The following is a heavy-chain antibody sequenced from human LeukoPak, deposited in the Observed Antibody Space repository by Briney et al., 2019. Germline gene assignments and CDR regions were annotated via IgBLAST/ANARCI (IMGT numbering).Heavy chain of an antibody. J-gene: IGHJ4*02. V-gene: IGHV4-4*02. CDR2: IYHSGST. CDR1: GGSISSSKW. CDR3: ARESGAFCPFGY. Sequence: PSGTLSLICAVSGGSISSSKWWGWVRQPPGKGLEWIGEIYHSGSTNYNPSLKSRVTISLDKSKNQFSLKLTSVTAADTAVYYCARESGAFCPFGYWGQGTLVIVPP. D-gene: IGHD1-26*01.